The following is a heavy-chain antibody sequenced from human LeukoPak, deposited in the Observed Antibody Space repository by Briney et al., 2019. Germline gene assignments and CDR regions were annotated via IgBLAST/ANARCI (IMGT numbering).Heavy chain of an antibody. CDR1: GFTFDDYG. J-gene: IGHJ6*02. V-gene: IGHV3-74*01. CDR2: IRSDESNT. Sequence: GGSLRLSCAASGFTFDDYGMSWVRQAPGKGLVWVSFIRSDESNTRYADSVKGRFTISRDNAKNTLYLQMNSLRAEDTAMYYCARANYYGMDVWGQGTTVTVSS. CDR3: ARANYYGMDV.